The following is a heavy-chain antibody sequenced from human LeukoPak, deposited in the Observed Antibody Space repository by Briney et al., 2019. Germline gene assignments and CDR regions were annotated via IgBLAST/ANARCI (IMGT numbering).Heavy chain of an antibody. CDR2: IYWNDDK. J-gene: IGHJ5*02. V-gene: IGHV2-5*01. D-gene: IGHD3-10*01. Sequence: SGPTLVKPTQTLTLTCTFSGFSLSTSGVGVGWIRQPPGKALEWLALIYWNDDKRYSPSLKSRLTITKDTSKNQVVLTMTNMDPVDTATYYCAHRLDYYGSGTLFDPWGQGTLVTVSS. CDR3: AHRLDYYGSGTLFDP. CDR1: GFSLSTSGVG.